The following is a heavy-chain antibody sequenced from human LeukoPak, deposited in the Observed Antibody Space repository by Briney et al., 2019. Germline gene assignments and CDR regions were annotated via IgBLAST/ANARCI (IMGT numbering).Heavy chain of an antibody. Sequence: PSETLSLTCTVSGGSISSYYWSWIWQPPRKGLERIGYIYYSGSANYNPSPKSRVTISVDTSKNKFSLKLSSVSAADTAVYDCARVRSSGEPHLVFWREGTLLSVSS. J-gene: IGHJ4*02. CDR1: GGSISSYY. D-gene: IGHD3-10*01. CDR3: ARVRSSGEPHLVF. V-gene: IGHV4-59*01. CDR2: IYYSGSA.